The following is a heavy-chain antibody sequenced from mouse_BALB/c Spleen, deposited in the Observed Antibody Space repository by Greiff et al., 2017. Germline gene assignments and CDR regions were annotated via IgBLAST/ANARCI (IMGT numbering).Heavy chain of an antibody. J-gene: IGHJ2*01. Sequence: DVMLVESGGGLVKPGGSLKLSCAASGFTFSSYTMSWVRQTPEKRLEWVATISSGGSYTYYPDSVKGRFTISRDNAKNTLYLQMSSLKSEDTAMYYCTREITTFDYWGQGTTLTVSP. V-gene: IGHV5-6-4*01. CDR1: GFTFSSYT. CDR3: TREITTFDY. D-gene: IGHD2-4*01. CDR2: ISSGGSYT.